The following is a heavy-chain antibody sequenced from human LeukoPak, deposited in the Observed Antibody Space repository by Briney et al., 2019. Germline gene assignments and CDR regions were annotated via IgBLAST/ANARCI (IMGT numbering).Heavy chain of an antibody. Sequence: ASVNVSCKASGYTFTSYDINWVRQAPGQGLEWMASMNPNNGNTAYARKFQGRVTMTRNTSIGTAYLELSALRSEDTAVYYCARLHWESGGIYFYYYMDVWGKGTTVTVSS. J-gene: IGHJ6*03. CDR3: ARLHWESGGIYFYYYMDV. CDR2: MNPNNGNT. CDR1: GYTFTSYD. D-gene: IGHD3-16*01. V-gene: IGHV1-8*01.